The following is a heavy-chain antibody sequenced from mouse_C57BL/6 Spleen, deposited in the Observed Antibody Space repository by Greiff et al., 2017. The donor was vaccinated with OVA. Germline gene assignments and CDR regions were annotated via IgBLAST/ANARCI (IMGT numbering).Heavy chain of an antibody. CDR2: INPNNGGT. V-gene: IGHV1-26*01. Sequence: EVQLQQSGPELVKPGASVKISCKASGYTFTDYYMNWVKQSHGKSLEWIGDINPNNGGTSYNQKFKGKATLTVDKSSSTAYMELRSLTSEDSAVYYCARCTFDYWGQGTTLTVSS. CDR1: GYTFTDYY. J-gene: IGHJ2*01. CDR3: ARCTFDY.